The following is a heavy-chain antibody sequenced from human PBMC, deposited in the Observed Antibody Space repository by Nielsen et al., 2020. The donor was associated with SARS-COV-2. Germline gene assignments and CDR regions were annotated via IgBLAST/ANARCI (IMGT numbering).Heavy chain of an antibody. J-gene: IGHJ4*02. D-gene: IGHD6-19*01. Sequence: SVKVSCKASGGTFSTNTINWVRQAPGQGLEWMGRIIPLIDVTNYGQKFRGRITITADKSTGTAYMDLDSLTSEDTAVYYCARDVGGDRYSSGYWGQGTLVTVSS. CDR1: GGTFSTNT. CDR2: IIPLIDVT. CDR3: ARDVGGDRYSSGY. V-gene: IGHV1-69*04.